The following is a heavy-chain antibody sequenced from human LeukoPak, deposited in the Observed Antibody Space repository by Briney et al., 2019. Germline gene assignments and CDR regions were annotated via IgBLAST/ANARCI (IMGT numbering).Heavy chain of an antibody. CDR2: IRYDGSNK. Sequence: GGSLRLSCAASGFTFSSYGMHWVRQAPGKGLEWVAFIRYDGSNKYYADSVKGRFTISRDNSKNTLYLQMNSLRAEDTAVYYCASGIAVAGTFDYWGQGTLVTVSS. D-gene: IGHD6-19*01. V-gene: IGHV3-30*02. CDR3: ASGIAVAGTFDY. CDR1: GFTFSSYG. J-gene: IGHJ4*02.